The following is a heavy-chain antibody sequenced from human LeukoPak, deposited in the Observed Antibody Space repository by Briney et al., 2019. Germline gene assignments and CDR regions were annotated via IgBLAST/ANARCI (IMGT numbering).Heavy chain of an antibody. D-gene: IGHD5-12*01. J-gene: IGHJ6*02. CDR3: ARDQWEWLPGGMDV. V-gene: IGHV3-48*01. Sequence: HPGGSLRLSCAASGFTFSSYSMNWVRQAPGKGLEWVSYISSSSSTIYYADSVKGRFTISRDNAKNSLYLQMNSLRAEDTAVYYCARDQWEWLPGGMDVWGQGTTVTVSS. CDR2: ISSSSSTI. CDR1: GFTFSSYS.